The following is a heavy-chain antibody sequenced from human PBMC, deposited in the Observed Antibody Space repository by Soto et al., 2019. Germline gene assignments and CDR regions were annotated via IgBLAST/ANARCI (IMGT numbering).Heavy chain of an antibody. CDR1: GGTFSSYT. J-gene: IGHJ6*02. Sequence: QVQLVQSGAEVKKPGSSVKVSCKASGGTFSSYTISWVRQAPGQGLEWMGRIIPILGIANYAQKFQGRVTSTANKSTSTAYRELGSLRSDDTAVYYCARDRVVTPLYYGMDVWGQGTTVTVSS. CDR2: IIPILGIA. CDR3: ARDRVVTPLYYGMDV. D-gene: IGHD2-15*01. V-gene: IGHV1-69*08.